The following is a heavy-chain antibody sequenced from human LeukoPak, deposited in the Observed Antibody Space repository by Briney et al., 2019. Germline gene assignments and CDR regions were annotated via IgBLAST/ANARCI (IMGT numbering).Heavy chain of an antibody. V-gene: IGHV4-61*02. CDR2: IYTSGST. J-gene: IGHJ4*02. D-gene: IGHD5-18*01. CDR3: AREDSYGYRLSSHYFDY. Sequence: PSETLSLTCTVSGGSISSGSYYWSWIRQPAGKGLEWIGRIYTSGSTNYNPSLKSRVTISVDTSKNQFSLKLSSVTAADTAVYYCAREDSYGYRLSSHYFDYWGQGTLVTVSS. CDR1: GGSISSGSYY.